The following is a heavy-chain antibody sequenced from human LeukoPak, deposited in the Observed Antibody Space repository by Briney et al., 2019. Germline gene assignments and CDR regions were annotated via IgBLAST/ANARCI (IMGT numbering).Heavy chain of an antibody. D-gene: IGHD6-13*01. J-gene: IGHJ6*03. CDR3: ARGGYSSSWLFDYYYMDV. CDR2: ISSSGSTI. CDR1: GSTFSSYE. Sequence: GGSLRLYCAASGSTFSSYEMNWVRQAPGMGLEWVSYISSSGSTIYYADSVKGRFTISRDNAKNSLYLQMNSLRAEDTALYYCARGGYSSSWLFDYYYMDVWGKGTTVTVSS. V-gene: IGHV3-48*03.